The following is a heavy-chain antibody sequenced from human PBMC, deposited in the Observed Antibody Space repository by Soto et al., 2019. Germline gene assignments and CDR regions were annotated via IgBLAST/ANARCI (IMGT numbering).Heavy chain of an antibody. D-gene: IGHD3-22*01. CDR2: ISIKTNNYAT. CDR1: GFTFHGST. V-gene: IGHV3-73*02. Sequence: DAQVVESGGGLVQPGESLKLSCVGSGFTFHGSTMHWVRQASGKGLEWIGLISIKTNNYATVYAASVTGRFTLSRDDSENTAYLEMNSLTTEDTAVYYCVRAYENSNHYFDYWGRGTLVKVSS. CDR3: VRAYENSNHYFDY. J-gene: IGHJ4*02.